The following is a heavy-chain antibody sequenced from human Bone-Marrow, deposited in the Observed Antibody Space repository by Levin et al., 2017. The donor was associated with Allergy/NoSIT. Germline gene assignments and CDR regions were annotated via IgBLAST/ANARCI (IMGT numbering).Heavy chain of an antibody. V-gene: IGHV1-46*01. CDR2: INPSGGST. J-gene: IGHJ4*02. CDR1: GYTFTSYY. CDR3: ARDDGGDGYNYGMFDY. Sequence: GASVKVSCKASGYTFTSYYMHWVRQAPGQGLEWMGIINPSGGSTSYAQKFQGRVTMTRDTSTSTVYMELSSLRSEDTAVYYCARDDGGDGYNYGMFDYWGQGTLVTVSS. D-gene: IGHD5-24*01.